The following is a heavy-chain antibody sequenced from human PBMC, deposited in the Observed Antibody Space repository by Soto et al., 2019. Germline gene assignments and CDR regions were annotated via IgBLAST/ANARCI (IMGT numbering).Heavy chain of an antibody. CDR1: GYTFTSYA. J-gene: IGHJ4*02. CDR3: ARVLRGYYDSSGYYWDY. CDR2: INAGNGNT. V-gene: IGHV1-3*01. Sequence: ASVKVSCKASGYTFTSYAMHWVRQAPGQRLEWMGWINAGNGNTKYSQKFQGRVTMTRDTSTSTVYMELSSLRSEDTAVYYCARVLRGYYDSSGYYWDYWGQGTLVTVSS. D-gene: IGHD3-22*01.